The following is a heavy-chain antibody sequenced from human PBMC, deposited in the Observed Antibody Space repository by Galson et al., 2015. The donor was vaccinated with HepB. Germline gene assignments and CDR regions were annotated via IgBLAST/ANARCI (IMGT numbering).Heavy chain of an antibody. CDR1: GYTFTNYL. Sequence: SVKVSCKASGYTFTNYLIHWVRQAPGQRLEWMGWINAGNGNTKYSQKFQGRVTITRDTSASTAYMELSSLRSEDTAVYYCARGVPYKVVDYWGQGTLVTVSS. CDR2: INAGNGNT. J-gene: IGHJ4*02. V-gene: IGHV1-3*01. D-gene: IGHD1-1*01. CDR3: ARGVPYKVVDY.